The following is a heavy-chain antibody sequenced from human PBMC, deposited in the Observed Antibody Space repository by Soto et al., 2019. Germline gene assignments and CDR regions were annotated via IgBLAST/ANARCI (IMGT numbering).Heavy chain of an antibody. CDR3: AIDRLAPAAKFHYFCGIVD. V-gene: IGHV1-18*01. CDR2: ISAYNGNT. D-gene: IGHD2-2*01. Sequence: ASVKVSCKASGYTFTSYGISWVRQAPGQGLEWMGWISAYNGNTNYAQKLQGRVTMTTDTSTSTAYMELRSLRSDVTAVYYCAIDRLAPAAKFHYFCGIVDWDQGTMVKASS. CDR1: GYTFTSYG. J-gene: IGHJ6*01.